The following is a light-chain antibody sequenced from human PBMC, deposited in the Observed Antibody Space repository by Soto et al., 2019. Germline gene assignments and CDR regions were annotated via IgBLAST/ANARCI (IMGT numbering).Light chain of an antibody. CDR1: SSNIGAGYD. J-gene: IGLJ2*01. Sequence: QSVLTQPPSVSGAPGPRVTISCTGSSSNIGAGYDVHWYQQLPGTAPKLLIYGNSNRPSGVPDRFSGSKSGTSASLAITGLQAEDEGDYYGLSYDSSLSGSVFGGGTKVTVL. CDR3: LSYDSSLSGSV. CDR2: GNS. V-gene: IGLV1-40*01.